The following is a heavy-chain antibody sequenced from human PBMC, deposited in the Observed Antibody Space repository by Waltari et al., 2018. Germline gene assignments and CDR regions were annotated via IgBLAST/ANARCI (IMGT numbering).Heavy chain of an antibody. V-gene: IGHV3-48*04. Sequence: EVQLVESGGGLVQPGGSLRLSCAASGFTFSTYSMNWVRQAPGKGLEWVSYISSSSDTRYNADSVKGRFTISRDNAKNSLYLQMNSLRAEDTAVYYCARVSHDSSGYYFDYWGQGTLVTVSS. D-gene: IGHD3-22*01. CDR2: ISSSSDTR. J-gene: IGHJ4*02. CDR1: GFTFSTYS. CDR3: ARVSHDSSGYYFDY.